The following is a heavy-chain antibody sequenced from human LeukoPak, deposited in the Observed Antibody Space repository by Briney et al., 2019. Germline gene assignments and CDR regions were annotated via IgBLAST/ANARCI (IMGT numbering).Heavy chain of an antibody. CDR3: AKVAQNYDILTGYHYYYGMDV. CDR1: GFTFSSYA. CDR2: ISGSGGST. Sequence: GGSLRLSCAASGFTFSSYAMRWVPQAPGKGLEWGSAISGSGGSTYYADSVKGRFTISRDNSKNTLYLQMNSLRAEDTAVYYCAKVAQNYDILTGYHYYYGMDVWGQGTTVTVSS. D-gene: IGHD3-9*01. J-gene: IGHJ6*02. V-gene: IGHV3-23*01.